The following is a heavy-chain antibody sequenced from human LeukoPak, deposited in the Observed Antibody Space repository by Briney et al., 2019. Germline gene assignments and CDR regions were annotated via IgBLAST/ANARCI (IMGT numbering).Heavy chain of an antibody. CDR3: ARFSRLRLNY. Sequence: PGGSLRLSCATSGFTLSDYYMNWVRQAPGKGLEWVANIKQDGSEKYYVDSVKGRFTISRDNAKNSLYLQMNSLRAEDTAVYYCARFSRLRLNYWGQGTLVTVSS. D-gene: IGHD5-12*01. J-gene: IGHJ4*02. CDR2: IKQDGSEK. CDR1: GFTLSDYY. V-gene: IGHV3-7*03.